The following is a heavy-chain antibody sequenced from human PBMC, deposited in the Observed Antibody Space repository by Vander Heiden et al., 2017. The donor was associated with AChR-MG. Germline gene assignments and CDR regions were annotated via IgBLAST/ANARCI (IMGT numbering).Heavy chain of an antibody. CDR2: ISYDGSNK. Sequence: QVQLVESGGGVVQPGRSLRLSCAAPGFTSSSYGMHWVRQAPGKGLEWVAVISYDGSNKYYADSVKGRFTISRDNSKNTLYLQMNSLRAEDTAVYYCAKGEAFDWILGYCGYWGQGTLVTVSS. CDR1: GFTSSSYG. V-gene: IGHV3-30*18. CDR3: AKGEAFDWILGYCGY. D-gene: IGHD3-9*01. J-gene: IGHJ4*02.